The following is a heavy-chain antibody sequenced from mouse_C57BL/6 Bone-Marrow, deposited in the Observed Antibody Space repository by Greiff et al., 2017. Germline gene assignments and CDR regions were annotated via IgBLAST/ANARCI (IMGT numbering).Heavy chain of an antibody. V-gene: IGHV5-6*01. Sequence: EVQLQESGGDLVKPGGSLQLSCAASGFTFSSYGMSLVRQTPDKKLEWVATISSGGSYPYYPDSVKGRFTISRDNAKNTLYLQRSSLKSEDTAMYYCARSTIYYYAMDYWGQGTSVTVSS. CDR3: ARSTIYYYAMDY. CDR1: GFTFSSYG. D-gene: IGHD2-1*01. CDR2: ISSGGSYP. J-gene: IGHJ4*01.